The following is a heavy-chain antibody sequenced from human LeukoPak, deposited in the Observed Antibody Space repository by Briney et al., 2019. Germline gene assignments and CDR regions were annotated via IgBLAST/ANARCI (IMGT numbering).Heavy chain of an antibody. CDR3: ARDLNIVVGPVQH. CDR2: INPNSGGT. J-gene: IGHJ1*01. V-gene: IGHV1-2*02. D-gene: IGHD2-2*01. CDR1: GYTFTGYY. Sequence: ASVKVSCKASGYTFTGYYMHWVRQAPGQGLEWMGWINPNSGGTNYAQKFQGRVTMTRDTSISTAYMELSRLTSDDTAVYYCARDLNIVVGPVQHWGQGTLVTVSS.